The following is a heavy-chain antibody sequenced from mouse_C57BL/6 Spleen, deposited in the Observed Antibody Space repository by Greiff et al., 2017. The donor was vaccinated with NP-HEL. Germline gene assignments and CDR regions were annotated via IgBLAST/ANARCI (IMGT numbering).Heavy chain of an antibody. CDR3: ARGDYDYDGYYAMDY. CDR1: GYTFTSYW. CDR2: IHPNSGST. J-gene: IGHJ4*01. D-gene: IGHD2-4*01. Sequence: QVQLQQPGAELVKPGASVKLSCKASGYTFTSYWMHWVKQRPGQGLEWIGMIHPNSGSTNYNEKFKSKATLTVDKSSSTAYMQLSSLTSEDSAVYYCARGDYDYDGYYAMDYWGQGTPVTVSS. V-gene: IGHV1-64*01.